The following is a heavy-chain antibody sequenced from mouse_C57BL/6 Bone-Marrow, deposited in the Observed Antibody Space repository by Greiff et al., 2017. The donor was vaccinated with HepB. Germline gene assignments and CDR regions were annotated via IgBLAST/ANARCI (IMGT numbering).Heavy chain of an antibody. CDR1: GYTFTSYG. J-gene: IGHJ4*01. Sequence: VQLQQSGAELARPGASVKLSCKASGYTFTSYGISWVKQRTGQGLEWIGEIYPRSGNTYYNEKFKGKATLTADKSSSTAYMELRSLTSEDSAVYFCARCPLFLYAMDYWGQGTSVTVSS. V-gene: IGHV1-81*01. CDR3: ARCPLFLYAMDY. CDR2: IYPRSGNT.